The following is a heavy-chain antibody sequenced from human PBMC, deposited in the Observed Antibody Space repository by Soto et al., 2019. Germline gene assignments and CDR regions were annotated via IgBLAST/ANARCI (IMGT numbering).Heavy chain of an antibody. V-gene: IGHV3-11*01. CDR3: ARAQNGIFGPTSGGLY. J-gene: IGHJ4*02. Sequence: QVQLVESGGGLVKPGGSLRLSCAASGFTFSDYYMSWIRQAPGKGLEWVSYISSSGSPIYYADSVKGRFTISRDNAKNSLYRQMNRLRAEDTAVYYCARAQNGIFGPTSGGLYWGQGTLVTVSS. D-gene: IGHD3-3*02. CDR1: GFTFSDYY. CDR2: ISSSGSPI.